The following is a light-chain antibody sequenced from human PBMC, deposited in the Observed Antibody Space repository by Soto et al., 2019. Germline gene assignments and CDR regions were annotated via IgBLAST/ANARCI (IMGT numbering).Light chain of an antibody. V-gene: IGKV1-5*01. Sequence: DIQMTQSPSTLSASVGDRVTITCRASQSISSWLAWYQQKPGKAPKLLIYDASSLESGVPSRFSGSGSGTEFTLTISCLQPDDVATYFCQQYNSYSQFTFGPGTKVDSK. CDR2: DAS. CDR3: QQYNSYSQFT. CDR1: QSISSW. J-gene: IGKJ3*01.